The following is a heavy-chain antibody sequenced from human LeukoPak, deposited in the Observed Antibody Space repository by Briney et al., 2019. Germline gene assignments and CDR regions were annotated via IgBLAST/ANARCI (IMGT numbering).Heavy chain of an antibody. CDR3: ARSRWGTAMGYYYYYYMDV. J-gene: IGHJ6*03. V-gene: IGHV4-61*08. CDR1: GDSISSGDYY. D-gene: IGHD5-18*01. Sequence: SQTLSLTCTVSGDSISSGDYYWSWIRQPPGKGLEWIGYIYYSGSTNYNPSLKSRVTISVDTSKNQFSLKLSSVTAADTAVYYCARSRWGTAMGYYYYYYMDVWGKGTTVTVSS. CDR2: IYYSGST.